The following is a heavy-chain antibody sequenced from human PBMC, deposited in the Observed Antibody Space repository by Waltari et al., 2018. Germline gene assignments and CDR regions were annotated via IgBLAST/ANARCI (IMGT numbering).Heavy chain of an antibody. CDR1: GGSISSGSYY. Sequence: QMQLQESGPGLVKPSQTLSLTCTVSGGSISSGSYYWSWIRQPAGKGLEWIGYISNSGSTNYNPSLKSRVTISVDTSKNQFSLKLSSVTAADTAVYYCARGGIAAAGPQYWGQGTLVTVSS. V-gene: IGHV4-61*09. J-gene: IGHJ4*02. CDR3: ARGGIAAAGPQY. D-gene: IGHD6-13*01. CDR2: ISNSGST.